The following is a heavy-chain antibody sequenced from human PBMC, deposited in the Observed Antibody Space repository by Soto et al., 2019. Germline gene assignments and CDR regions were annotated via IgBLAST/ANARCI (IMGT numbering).Heavy chain of an antibody. Sequence: LPETLSLTCTVSGGSISSYYWSWIRQPPGKGLEWIGYIYYSGSTNYNPSLKSRVTISVDTSKNQFSLKLSSVTAADTAVYYCARARGGWPDYWGQGTLVTVSS. V-gene: IGHV4-59*01. CDR3: ARARGGWPDY. J-gene: IGHJ4*02. CDR1: GGSISSYY. CDR2: IYYSGST. D-gene: IGHD6-19*01.